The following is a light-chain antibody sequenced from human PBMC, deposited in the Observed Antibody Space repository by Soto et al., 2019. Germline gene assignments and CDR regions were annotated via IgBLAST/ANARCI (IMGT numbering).Light chain of an antibody. J-gene: IGKJ1*01. V-gene: IGKV3-20*01. Sequence: EIMLTQSPVTLSLSPGGRATLSCRSSQRFTSNSLAWYQLKPGQAPGLLISGVSNRATGIPDRFSGSGSGTDFTLTISRLEPEDVAVYYCQQYDSSPRTFGQGTKGDSK. CDR3: QQYDSSPRT. CDR1: QRFTSNS. CDR2: GVS.